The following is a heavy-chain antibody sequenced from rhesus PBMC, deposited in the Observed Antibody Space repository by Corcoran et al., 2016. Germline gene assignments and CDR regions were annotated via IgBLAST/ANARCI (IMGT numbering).Heavy chain of an antibody. J-gene: IGHJ4*01. CDR3: ARERTGVIYY. Sequence: QVQLVQSGAAVKKPGSSVQVSYPASGYTSPFYYLHLVGQAPRPGLEWMGRNNPNNGNTKYAQKFQGRVTMNRDTSTSTAYMELSSLRSEDTAVYYCARERTGVIYYWGQGVLVTVSS. D-gene: IGHD3-34*01. CDR2: NNPNNGNT. V-gene: IGHV1S2*01. CDR1: GYTSPFYY.